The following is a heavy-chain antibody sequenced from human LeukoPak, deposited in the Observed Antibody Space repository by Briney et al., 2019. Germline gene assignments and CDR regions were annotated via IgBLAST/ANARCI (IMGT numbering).Heavy chain of an antibody. CDR2: ISYDGSNK. Sequence: GGSLRLSCAASGFIFSSYGMHWVRQAPGKGLEWVAVISYDGSNKCYADSVKGRFTISRDNSKNTLYLQMNSLRAEDTAVYYCAKDPSGSGERWFDPWGQGTLVTVSS. J-gene: IGHJ5*02. D-gene: IGHD3-10*01. V-gene: IGHV3-30*18. CDR1: GFIFSSYG. CDR3: AKDPSGSGERWFDP.